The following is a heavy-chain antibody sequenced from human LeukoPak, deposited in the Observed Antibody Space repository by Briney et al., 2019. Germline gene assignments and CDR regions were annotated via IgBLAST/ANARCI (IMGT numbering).Heavy chain of an antibody. CDR2: INPSGGST. D-gene: IGHD3-9*01. CDR3: ARDRAGEYYDILTGYYYYYYGMDV. Sequence: AAVKVSCKASGYTFTSYYMHWVRQAPGQGLEWMRIINPSGGSTSYAQKFQGRVTMTRDTSTSTVYMELSSLRSEDTAVYYCARDRAGEYYDILTGYYYYYYGMDVWGQGTTVTVSS. J-gene: IGHJ6*02. V-gene: IGHV1-46*01. CDR1: GYTFTSYY.